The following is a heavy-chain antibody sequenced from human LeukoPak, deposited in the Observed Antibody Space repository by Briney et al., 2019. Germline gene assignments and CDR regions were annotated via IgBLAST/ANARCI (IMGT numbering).Heavy chain of an antibody. CDR1: GGSISSGDYY. CDR2: IYYSGST. CDR3: ARGRSGYYDSSGYYYYGGFHY. J-gene: IGHJ4*02. Sequence: TLSLACTVSGGSISSGDYYWSWIRQPPWKGLEWIGYIYYSGSTYYNPSLKSRVTISVDTSKNQFSLKLSSVTAADTAVYYCARGRSGYYDSSGYYYYGGFHYWGQGTLVTVSS. V-gene: IGHV4-30-4*08. D-gene: IGHD3-22*01.